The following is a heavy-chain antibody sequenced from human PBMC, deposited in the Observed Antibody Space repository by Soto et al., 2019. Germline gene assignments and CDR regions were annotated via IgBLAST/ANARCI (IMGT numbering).Heavy chain of an antibody. V-gene: IGHV3-30-3*01. CDR1: GFTFSSYA. CDR2: ISYDGSNK. J-gene: IGHJ6*02. Sequence: PGGSLRLSCAASGFTFSSYAMHWVRQAPGKGLEWVAVISYDGSNKYYADSVRGRFTISRDNSKNTLYLQMNSLRAEDTAVYYCAREPYSGYDYYYYYGMDVWGQGTTVTVS. D-gene: IGHD5-12*01. CDR3: AREPYSGYDYYYYYGMDV.